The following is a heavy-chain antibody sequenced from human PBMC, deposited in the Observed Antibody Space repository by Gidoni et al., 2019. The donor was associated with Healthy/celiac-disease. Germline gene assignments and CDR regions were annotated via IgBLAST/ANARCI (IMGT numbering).Heavy chain of an antibody. V-gene: IGHV4-30-4*01. D-gene: IGHD3-22*01. CDR2: IYYSGST. Sequence: QVQLQESGPGLVKPSQTLSLTCTVSGGCICSGDYYWSWIRQPPGKGLEWIGYIYYSGSTYYNPSLKSRVTISVDTSKNQFSLKLSSVTAADTAVYYCARDSITMIERPDDVRLIDPWGQGTLVTVSS. J-gene: IGHJ5*02. CDR1: GGCICSGDYY. CDR3: ARDSITMIERPDDVRLIDP.